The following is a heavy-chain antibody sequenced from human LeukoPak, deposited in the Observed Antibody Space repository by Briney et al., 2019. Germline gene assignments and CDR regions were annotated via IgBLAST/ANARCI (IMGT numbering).Heavy chain of an antibody. CDR2: IKEDGSEK. J-gene: IGHJ4*02. V-gene: IGHV3-7*03. CDR1: GFTFNRAW. D-gene: IGHD6-13*01. CDR3: ARRAAAGRCFDY. Sequence: GGSLRLSCAASGFTFNRAWMSWVRQTPEKRLEFVANIKEDGSEKYYVDSVKGRFTISRDNTKNSLYLQMNSLRAEDTAVYYCARRAAAGRCFDYWGQGTLVTVSS.